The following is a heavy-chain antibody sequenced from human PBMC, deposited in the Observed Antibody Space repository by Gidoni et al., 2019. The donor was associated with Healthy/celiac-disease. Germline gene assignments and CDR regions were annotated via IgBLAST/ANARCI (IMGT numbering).Heavy chain of an antibody. CDR3: AHSSYYDSSGYYYSYGY. CDR1: GFSLSTSGVG. J-gene: IGHJ4*02. Sequence: QITLKESGPTLAKPTQTLTLTCTFSGFSLSTSGVGVGWIRQPPGKALEWLALIYWDDDKRYSPSLKSRLTITKDTSKNQVVLTMTNMDPVDTATYYCAHSSYYDSSGYYYSYGYWGQGTLVTVSS. CDR2: IYWDDDK. D-gene: IGHD3-22*01. V-gene: IGHV2-5*02.